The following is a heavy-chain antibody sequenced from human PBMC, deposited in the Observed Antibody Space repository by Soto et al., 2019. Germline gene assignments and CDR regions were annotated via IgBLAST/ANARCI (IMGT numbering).Heavy chain of an antibody. J-gene: IGHJ4*02. Sequence: PGGSLRLSCAASGFPFDAYTMHWARQAPGKGLEWVSLISWDGGVTYYTDSVKGRFTISRDNSKNSLYLQMNSLRPEDTACYYRAKDSYHILPGRKRYFESWGPETLVTASS. V-gene: IGHV3-43*01. CDR3: AKDSYHILPGRKRYFES. CDR2: ISWDGGVT. D-gene: IGHD2-2*01. CDR1: GFPFDAYT.